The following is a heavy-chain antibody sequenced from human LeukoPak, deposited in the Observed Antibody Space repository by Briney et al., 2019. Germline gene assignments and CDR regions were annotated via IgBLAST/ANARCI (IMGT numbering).Heavy chain of an antibody. CDR2: ISAYNGNT. J-gene: IGHJ4*02. CDR3: ARYYDILTGYYPVDY. Sequence: ASVKVSCKASGYTFTSYDISWVRQAPGQGLEWMGWISAYNGNTNYAQKLQGRVTMTTDTSTSTAYMELRSLRSDDTAVYYCARYYDILTGYYPVDYWGQGTLVTVSS. D-gene: IGHD3-9*01. CDR1: GYTFTSYD. V-gene: IGHV1-18*01.